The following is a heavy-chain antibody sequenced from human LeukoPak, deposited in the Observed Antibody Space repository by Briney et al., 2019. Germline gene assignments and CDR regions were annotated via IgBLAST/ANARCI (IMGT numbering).Heavy chain of an antibody. J-gene: IGHJ4*02. CDR3: ARGGSAARPGGYTY. CDR1: GYTFTGYA. Sequence: ASVKVSCKASGYTFTGYAMNWVRQAPGQGLEWMGWINTNTGNPTYAQGFTGRFVFSLDTSVSTAYLQISSLKAEDTAVYYCARGGSAARPGGYTYWGQGTLVTVSS. V-gene: IGHV7-4-1*02. CDR2: INTNTGNP. D-gene: IGHD6-6*01.